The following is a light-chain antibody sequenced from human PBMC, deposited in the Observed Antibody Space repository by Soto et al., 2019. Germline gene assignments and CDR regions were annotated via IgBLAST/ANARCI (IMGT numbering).Light chain of an antibody. J-gene: IGKJ2*01. CDR1: QSISSY. CDR2: AAS. Sequence: DIQMTQSPSSLSASVGDGVTITCRASQSISSYLNWYQQKPGKAPKLLIYAASSLQSGVPSRFSGSGSGTDFTLTISSLHPEVFATDYCQQSYSTLYSVGQGTKLEIK. CDR3: QQSYSTLYS. V-gene: IGKV1-39*01.